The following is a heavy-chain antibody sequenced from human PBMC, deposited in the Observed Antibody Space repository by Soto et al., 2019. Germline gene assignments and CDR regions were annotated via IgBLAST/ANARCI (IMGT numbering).Heavy chain of an antibody. CDR2: ISGSGGAT. Sequence: EAQLLESGRDLIQPGGSLIVSCAASGFTFSSYAVSWVRQAPGKGLEWVSTISGSGGATWYADSVKGRFTISRDNSKNTLYLQMNSLRAEDTAVYYCAKGGGNYRPFDCWGQGTLVSVSS. CDR1: GFTFSSYA. J-gene: IGHJ4*02. CDR3: AKGGGNYRPFDC. D-gene: IGHD1-26*01. V-gene: IGHV3-23*01.